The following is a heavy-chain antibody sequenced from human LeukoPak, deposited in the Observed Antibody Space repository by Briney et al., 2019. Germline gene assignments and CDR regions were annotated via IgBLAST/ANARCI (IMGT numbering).Heavy chain of an antibody. CDR3: ARAGNPYSSSAHFDY. V-gene: IGHV1-2*02. J-gene: IGHJ4*02. CDR2: INPNSGGT. CDR1: GYTFTGYY. Sequence: GASVKVSCKASGYTFTGYYMHWVRQAPGQGLEWMGWINPNSGGTNYAQKFQGRVTMTRDTSISTAYMELSRLRSDDTAVYYCARAGNPYSSSAHFDYWGQGTLVTVSS. D-gene: IGHD6-6*01.